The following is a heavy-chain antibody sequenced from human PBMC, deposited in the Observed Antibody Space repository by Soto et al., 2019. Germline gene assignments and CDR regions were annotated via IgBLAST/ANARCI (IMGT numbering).Heavy chain of an antibody. Sequence: PSETLSLTCGVSGGTVASSHWWSWVRQSPGGGLEWIGNVYHTGDTNFNPSLRSRVTISVDKSNNQFSLRLNSLTAADTAVYFCAREIVTAGGNNYFDPWGPGTLVTVSS. CDR2: VYHTGDT. V-gene: IGHV4-4*02. D-gene: IGHD2-21*02. J-gene: IGHJ5*02. CDR3: AREIVTAGGNNYFDP. CDR1: GGTVASSHW.